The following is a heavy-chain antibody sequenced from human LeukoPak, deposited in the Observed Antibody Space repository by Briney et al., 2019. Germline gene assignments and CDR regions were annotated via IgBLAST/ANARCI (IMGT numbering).Heavy chain of an antibody. Sequence: GGSLRLSCAASGFTFSSYAMSWVRQAPGKGLEWVSAISGSGGSPYYADSVKGRFTISRDNSKNTLYLQMNSLRAEDTAVYYCAKDQCSSTSCYWGYYYYGMDVWGQGTTVTVSS. CDR1: GFTFSSYA. CDR2: ISGSGGSP. J-gene: IGHJ6*02. V-gene: IGHV3-23*01. D-gene: IGHD2-2*01. CDR3: AKDQCSSTSCYWGYYYYGMDV.